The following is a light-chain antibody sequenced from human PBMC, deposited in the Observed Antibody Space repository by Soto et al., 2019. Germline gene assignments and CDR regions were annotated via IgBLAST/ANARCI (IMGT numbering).Light chain of an antibody. Sequence: EIVLTQSPATLSLSPGERATLSCRASQSVSRYLAWYQQKPGQAPRPLIYDASYRATGIPARFSGSGSGTDFILTISSLEPEDFAIYYCQQRSNWITFGQGTRLEIK. V-gene: IGKV3-11*01. CDR3: QQRSNWIT. J-gene: IGKJ5*01. CDR2: DAS. CDR1: QSVSRY.